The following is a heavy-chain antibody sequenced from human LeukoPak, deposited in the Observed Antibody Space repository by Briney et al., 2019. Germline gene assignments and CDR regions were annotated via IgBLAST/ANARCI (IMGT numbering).Heavy chain of an antibody. V-gene: IGHV3-30*05. J-gene: IGHJ4*02. Sequence: GGSLRLSCAVSGITLSNYGMSWVRQAPGKGLEWVAVISYDGSNKYYADSVKGRFTISRDNSKNTLYLQMNSLRAEDTAVYYCARTSIAARPWGHFDYWGQGTLVTVSS. CDR1: GITLSNYG. CDR3: ARTSIAARPWGHFDY. D-gene: IGHD6-6*01. CDR2: ISYDGSNK.